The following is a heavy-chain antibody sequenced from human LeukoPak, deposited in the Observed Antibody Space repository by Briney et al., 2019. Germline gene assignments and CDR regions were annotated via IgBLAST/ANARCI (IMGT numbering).Heavy chain of an antibody. CDR1: GFTISSKY. V-gene: IGHV3-53*01. J-gene: IGHJ2*01. Sequence: GGSLRLSCAASGFTISSKYMNWVRQAPGKGLEWVSIIYSGGTTYYADSVKGRFTISRDTSKNTVSLQMNSLRAEDTAVYFCARVGDHYHWNLDLWGRGTLVTVSS. D-gene: IGHD3-10*01. CDR3: ARVGDHYHWNLDL. CDR2: IYSGGTT.